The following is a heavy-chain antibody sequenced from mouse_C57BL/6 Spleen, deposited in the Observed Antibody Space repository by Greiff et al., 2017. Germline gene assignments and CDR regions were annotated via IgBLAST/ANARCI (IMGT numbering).Heavy chain of an antibody. CDR3: AQIPYITTVPSSYWYFDV. CDR1: GFSLSTSNMG. D-gene: IGHD1-1*01. V-gene: IGHV8-5*01. CDR2: IWWHDDK. Sequence: QVTLKECGPGILQPSQPLSLTCSFSGFSLSTSNMGIGWIRQPSGKGLEWLAHIWWHDDKYYNPSLKSRLTISKDTSNNQVFLKVTSVDTADTATDYCAQIPYITTVPSSYWYFDVWGTGTTVTVSS. J-gene: IGHJ1*03.